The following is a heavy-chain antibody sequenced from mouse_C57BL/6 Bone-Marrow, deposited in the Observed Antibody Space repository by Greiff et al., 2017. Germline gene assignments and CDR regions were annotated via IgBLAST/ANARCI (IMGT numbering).Heavy chain of an antibody. Sequence: EVQRVESGPELVKPGASVKIPCKASGYTFTDYNMDWVKQSHGKSLEWIGDINPNNGGTIYNQKFKGKATLTVDKSSSTAYMELRSLTSEDTAVYYCARPSFLYYAMDYWGQGTSVTVSS. CDR1: GYTFTDYN. CDR3: ARPSFLYYAMDY. CDR2: INPNNGGT. V-gene: IGHV1-18*01. J-gene: IGHJ4*01.